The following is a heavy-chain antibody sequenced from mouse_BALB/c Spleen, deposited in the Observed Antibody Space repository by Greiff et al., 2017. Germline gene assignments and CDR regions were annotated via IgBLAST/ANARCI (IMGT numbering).Heavy chain of an antibody. CDR2: ISSGSSTI. V-gene: IGHV5-17*02. Sequence: EVMLVESGGGLVQPGGSRKLSCAASGFTFSSFGMHWVRQAPEKGLEWVAYISSGSSTIYYADTVKGRFTISRDNPKNTLFLQMTSLRSEDTAMYYCARSKYGIYAMDYWGQGTSVTVSS. CDR1: GFTFSSFG. CDR3: ARSKYGIYAMDY. J-gene: IGHJ4*01. D-gene: IGHD2-10*02.